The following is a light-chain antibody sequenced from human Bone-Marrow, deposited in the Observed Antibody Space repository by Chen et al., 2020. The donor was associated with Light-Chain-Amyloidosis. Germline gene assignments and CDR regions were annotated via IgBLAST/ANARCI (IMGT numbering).Light chain of an antibody. Sequence: SYELTQPPSVSVSPGQTARITCSGDDLPTKSSYWYHQKPGQAPVLVINRDTERPSGISERFSGSSSGTTATLTNSGVQAEDEADYHCQSADSSGTYEVIFGGGTKLTVL. CDR3: QSADSSGTYEVI. CDR2: RDT. CDR1: DLPTKS. J-gene: IGLJ2*01. V-gene: IGLV3-25*03.